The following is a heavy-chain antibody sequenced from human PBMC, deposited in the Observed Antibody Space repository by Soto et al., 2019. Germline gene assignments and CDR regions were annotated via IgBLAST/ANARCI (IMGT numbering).Heavy chain of an antibody. CDR1: GFTFSTYS. V-gene: IGHV3-21*01. CDR2: ISSRSDI. CDR3: AREYTAWPLAYGLDV. D-gene: IGHD2-2*02. Sequence: GGPRLSCVGSGFTFSTYSINWVRQAPGKGLEWVSSISSRSDIYYADSVKGRFTISRDNAKNSVSLQMNSLRAEDTAVYYCAREYTAWPLAYGLDVWGQGTTVTVSS. J-gene: IGHJ6*02.